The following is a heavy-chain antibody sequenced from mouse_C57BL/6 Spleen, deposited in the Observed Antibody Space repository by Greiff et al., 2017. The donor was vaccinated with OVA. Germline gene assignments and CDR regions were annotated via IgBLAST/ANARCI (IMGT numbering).Heavy chain of an antibody. V-gene: IGHV1-76*01. D-gene: IGHD1-1*01. CDR1: GYTFTDYY. Sequence: QVQLQQSGAELVRPGASVKLSCKASGYTFTDYYINWVKQRPGQGLEWIARIYPGSGNTYYNEKFKGKATLTAEKSSSTAYMQLSSLTSEDSAVYFCARHPDYGSSYGWYFDVWGTGTTVTVSS. CDR2: IYPGSGNT. CDR3: ARHPDYGSSYGWYFDV. J-gene: IGHJ1*03.